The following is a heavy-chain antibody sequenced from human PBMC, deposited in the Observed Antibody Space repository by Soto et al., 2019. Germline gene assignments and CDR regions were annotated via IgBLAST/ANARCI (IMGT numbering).Heavy chain of an antibody. CDR3: ARTVECDSIPYYYPDF. CDR1: GCTFNTYA. V-gene: IGHV1-18*01. Sequence: ASVRVSCKASGCTFNTYAITWVRPAPGQGLEWRGWISGYNGNKNYAQTLQGRGTMTTDTSTTTAYLELRSLRSDDTAVYYCARTVECDSIPYYYPDFWGQGTLVPVSS. D-gene: IGHD2-21*01. J-gene: IGHJ4*01. CDR2: ISGYNGNK.